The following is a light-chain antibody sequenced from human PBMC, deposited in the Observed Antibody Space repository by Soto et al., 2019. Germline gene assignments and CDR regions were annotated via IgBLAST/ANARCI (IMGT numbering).Light chain of an antibody. J-gene: IGLJ3*02. CDR3: AAWDASLSGWV. CDR2: RNN. CDR1: SSNIGRNY. V-gene: IGLV1-47*01. Sequence: QSALTQPPSASGTPGQRVTISCSGSSSNIGRNYVYWYQQLPGTAPKLLLSRNNQRPSGVPDRFSGSKSGTSASLAISGLRSEDEADYYCAAWDASLSGWVFGGGTKLTVL.